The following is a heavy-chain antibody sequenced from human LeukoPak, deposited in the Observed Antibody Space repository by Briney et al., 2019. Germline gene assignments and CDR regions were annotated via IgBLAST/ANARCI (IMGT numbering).Heavy chain of an antibody. CDR3: AKGTDTDYLDY. Sequence: ASVKVSCKASGYTFTAYYIHRVRQAPGQGLEWMGWINPNNGGTNYAQKFQGRVTMTRDTSISTAYMELSRLRSDDTAVYYCAKGTDTDYLDYWGQGTLVTVSS. D-gene: IGHD3/OR15-3a*01. J-gene: IGHJ4*02. CDR1: GYTFTAYY. CDR2: INPNNGGT. V-gene: IGHV1-2*02.